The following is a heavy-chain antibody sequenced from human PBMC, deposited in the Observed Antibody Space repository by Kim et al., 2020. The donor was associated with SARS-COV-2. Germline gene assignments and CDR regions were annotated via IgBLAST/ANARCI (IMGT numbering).Heavy chain of an antibody. V-gene: IGHV3-15*01. D-gene: IGHD4-17*01. CDR3: TTVHGDYGLDY. CDR2: T. J-gene: IGHJ4*02. Sequence: TDYAAPVKGRSTISRDDSKNTLYLQMNSLKTEDTAVYYCTTVHGDYGLDYWGQGTLVTVSS.